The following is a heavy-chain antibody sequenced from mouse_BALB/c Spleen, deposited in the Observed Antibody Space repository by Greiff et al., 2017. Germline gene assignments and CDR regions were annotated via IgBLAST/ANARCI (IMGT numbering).Heavy chain of an antibody. D-gene: IGHD2-4*01. V-gene: IGHV5-12-2*01. Sequence: EVNLVESGGGLVQPGGSLKLSCAASGFTFSSYTMSWVRQTPEKRLEWVAYISNGGGSTYYPDTVKGRFTISRDNAKNTLYLQMSSLKSEDTAMYYCARQGIYYDYYYAMDYWGQGTSVTVSS. CDR2: ISNGGGST. J-gene: IGHJ4*01. CDR1: GFTFSSYT. CDR3: ARQGIYYDYYYAMDY.